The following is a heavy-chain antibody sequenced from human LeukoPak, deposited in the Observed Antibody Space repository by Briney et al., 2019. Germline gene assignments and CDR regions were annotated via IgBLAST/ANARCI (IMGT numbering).Heavy chain of an antibody. CDR2: IYHSGST. J-gene: IGHJ4*02. CDR1: GYSISSGYH. D-gene: IGHD3-3*01. Sequence: SETLSLTCTVSGYSISSGYHWGWIRQPPGKGLEWIGSIYHSGSTYYNPSLKSRVTISVDTSKNQFSLKLSSVTAADTAVYYCARGRGYDFWSGYISVWGQGTLVTVSS. CDR3: ARGRGYDFWSGYISV. V-gene: IGHV4-38-2*02.